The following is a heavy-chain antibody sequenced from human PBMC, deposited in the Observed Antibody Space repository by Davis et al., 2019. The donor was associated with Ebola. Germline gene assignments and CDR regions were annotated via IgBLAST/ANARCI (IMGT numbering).Heavy chain of an antibody. V-gene: IGHV3-53*01. J-gene: IGHJ4*02. CDR2: FYSGGAS. Sequence: GESLKISCAASGLIGSSNYMSWVRQAPGKGLEWVSAFYSGGASYYADSVKGRFTISRDNSKNTLYLQMDSLRAEDTAVYYCARDRFGDYTRWGQGTLVTVSS. CDR1: GLIGSSNY. CDR3: ARDRFGDYTR. D-gene: IGHD4-11*01.